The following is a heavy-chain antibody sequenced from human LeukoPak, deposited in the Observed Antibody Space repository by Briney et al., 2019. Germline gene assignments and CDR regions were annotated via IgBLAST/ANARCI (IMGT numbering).Heavy chain of an antibody. J-gene: IGHJ5*02. D-gene: IGHD3-16*01. CDR2: INPSGGST. CDR1: GYTFTNYY. Sequence: AASVKVSCKASGYTFTNYYIHWVRQAPGQGLGCMGIINPSGGSTSYAQKFQGRVTMTRDMSTSTVYMELSRLRSDDTAVYYCARDWGTSRIPLNWFDPWGQGTLATVSS. CDR3: ARDWGTSRIPLNWFDP. V-gene: IGHV1-46*01.